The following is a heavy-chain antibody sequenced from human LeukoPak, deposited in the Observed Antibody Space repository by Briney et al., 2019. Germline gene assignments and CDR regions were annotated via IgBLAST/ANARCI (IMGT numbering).Heavy chain of an antibody. J-gene: IGHJ4*02. CDR1: GDSSSNYY. CDR3: ARGRGWLPAY. D-gene: IGHD5-12*01. CDR2: IYSSGST. Sequence: SETLSLTCTVSGDSSSNYYWSWIRQPPGKGLEWIGYIYSSGSTNYNPSLKSRVTISVDTSKNQFSLKLNSVTAADTAVYYCARGRGWLPAYWGQGTLVTVSS. V-gene: IGHV4-59*01.